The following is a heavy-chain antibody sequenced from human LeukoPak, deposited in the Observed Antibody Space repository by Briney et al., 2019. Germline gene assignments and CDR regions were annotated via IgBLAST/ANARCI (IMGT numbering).Heavy chain of an antibody. CDR3: ARVKESYYYDSSGYYQSWFDP. CDR2: INPSGGST. V-gene: IGHV1-46*01. Sequence: ASVKVSCKASGYTFTSYYMHWVRQAPGQGLEWMGIINPSGGSTSYAQKFQGRVTVTRDTSTSTVYMELSSLRSEDTAVYYCARVKESYYYDSSGYYQSWFDPWGQGTLVTVSS. J-gene: IGHJ5*02. CDR1: GYTFTSYY. D-gene: IGHD3-22*01.